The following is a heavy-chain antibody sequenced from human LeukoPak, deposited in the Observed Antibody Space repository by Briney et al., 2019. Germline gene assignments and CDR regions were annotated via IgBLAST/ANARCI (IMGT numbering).Heavy chain of an antibody. Sequence: PGGSLRLSCVASGFTFSTHSMNWVRQAPGKGLEWVAFIRYDGSNKYYADSVKGRFTISRDNSKNTLYLQMNSLRAEDTAVYYCAKFVGRELRPIDYWGQGTLVTVSS. CDR2: IRYDGSNK. D-gene: IGHD1-26*01. CDR3: AKFVGRELRPIDY. V-gene: IGHV3-30*02. J-gene: IGHJ4*02. CDR1: GFTFSTHS.